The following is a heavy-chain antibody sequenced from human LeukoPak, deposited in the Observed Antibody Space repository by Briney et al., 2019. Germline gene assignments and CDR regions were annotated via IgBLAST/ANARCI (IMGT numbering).Heavy chain of an antibody. J-gene: IGHJ4*02. D-gene: IGHD3-3*01. V-gene: IGHV1-18*04. CDR3: ARGDFLRPNDY. CDR2: ISVYNGNT. CDR1: GYTFTSYG. Sequence: GASVKVSCKASGYTFTSYGISWVRPAPGQGLEWMGWISVYNGNTNYAQKFQGRVTMTTDTSTSTAYMELRSLRSDDTAVYYCARGDFLRPNDYWGQGTLVTVSS.